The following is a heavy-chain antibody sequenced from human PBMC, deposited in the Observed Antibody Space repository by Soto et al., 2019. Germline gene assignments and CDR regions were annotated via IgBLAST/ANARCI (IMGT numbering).Heavy chain of an antibody. J-gene: IGHJ5*02. CDR1: GGSISSGGYY. CDR3: ASGGRQLFPNSFDP. CDR2: IYYGGST. V-gene: IGHV4-31*03. Sequence: QVQLQESGPGLVKPSQTLSLTCTVSGGSISSGGYYWSWIRQHPGKGLEWIGYIYYGGSTYYNPCLKRRVTMSVDPSKNLCSLKLSFVTAADTAVYYCASGGRQLFPNSFDPWGQGTLVTVSS. D-gene: IGHD6-13*01.